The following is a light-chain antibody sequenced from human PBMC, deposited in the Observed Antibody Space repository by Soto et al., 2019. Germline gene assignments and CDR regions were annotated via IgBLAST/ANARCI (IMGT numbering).Light chain of an antibody. CDR2: AAS. J-gene: IGKJ5*01. V-gene: IGKV1-39*01. CDR1: QTISNY. CDR3: QQSFSNPRTT. Sequence: DIQMTQSPSSLSASVGGRVTITCRASQTISNYLNWYQQKPGKAPKLLIHAASSLQSGVPSRFSGSGSGTDFTLTISSLQPEDFATYYCQQSFSNPRTTFGQGTRLEI.